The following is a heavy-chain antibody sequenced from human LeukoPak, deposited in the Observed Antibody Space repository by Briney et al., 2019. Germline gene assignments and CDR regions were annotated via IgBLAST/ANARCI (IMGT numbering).Heavy chain of an antibody. Sequence: PSETLSLTCTVSGGSISSGSYYWSWIRQPAGKGLEWIGRIYTSGSTNYNPSLKSRVTISVDTSKNQFSLKLSSVTAADTAVYYCARLDCGGDCRGDYWGQGTLVTVSS. CDR3: ARLDCGGDCRGDY. CDR1: GGSISSGSYY. J-gene: IGHJ4*02. V-gene: IGHV4-61*02. D-gene: IGHD2-21*01. CDR2: IYTSGST.